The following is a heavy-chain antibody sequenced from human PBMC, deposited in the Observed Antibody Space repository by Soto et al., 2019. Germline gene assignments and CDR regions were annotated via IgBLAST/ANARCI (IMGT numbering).Heavy chain of an antibody. Sequence: QVQLVQSGAEVKKPGCSVKVSCKASGGTFSSYAISWVRQAPGQGLEWMGGIIPIVGTANYAQKFQGRVTITADEATSTAYMELSSLRSEDTAVYYCARLLHGYSPVFDYWGQGTLVTVSS. J-gene: IGHJ4*02. CDR1: GGTFSSYA. CDR2: IIPIVGTA. D-gene: IGHD5-18*01. CDR3: ARLLHGYSPVFDY. V-gene: IGHV1-69*12.